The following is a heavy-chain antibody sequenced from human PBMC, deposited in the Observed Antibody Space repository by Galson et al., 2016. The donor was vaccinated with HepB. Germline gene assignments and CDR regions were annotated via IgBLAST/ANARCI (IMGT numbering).Heavy chain of an antibody. D-gene: IGHD2-8*01. J-gene: IGHJ4*02. Sequence: SLRLSCAASGFTLSNYNMNWVRQAPGKGLEWVSWIITTSGVTYYADSVKGRFTISRDNAKNSLYLVMSSLRVEDTAVYFCARSLNGALSDYWGQGILVTVSS. CDR3: ARSLNGALSDY. CDR1: GFTLSNYN. V-gene: IGHV3-48*03. CDR2: IITTSGVT.